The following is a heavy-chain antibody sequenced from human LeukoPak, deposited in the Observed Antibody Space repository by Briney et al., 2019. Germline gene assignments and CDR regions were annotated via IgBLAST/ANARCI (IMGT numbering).Heavy chain of an antibody. CDR3: ARRGHGVILTYYYGMDV. CDR2: IYYSGST. D-gene: IGHD3-10*01. J-gene: IGHJ6*02. Sequence: SETLSLTRTVSGGSISSGGYYWSWIRQHPGKGLEWIGYIYYSGSTYYNPSLKSRVTISVDTSKNQFSLKLSSVTAADTAVYYCARRGHGVILTYYYGMDVWGQGTTVTVSS. V-gene: IGHV4-31*03. CDR1: GGSISSGGYY.